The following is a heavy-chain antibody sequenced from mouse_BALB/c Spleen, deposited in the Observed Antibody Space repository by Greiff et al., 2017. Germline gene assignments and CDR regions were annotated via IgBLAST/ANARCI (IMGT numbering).Heavy chain of an antibody. J-gene: IGHJ4*01. CDR3: ARWSYAMDY. V-gene: IGHV14-3*02. CDR2: IDPANGNT. CDR1: GFNIKDTY. Sequence: EVQGVESGAELVKPGASVKLSCTASGFNIKDTYMHWVKQRPEQGLEWIGRIDPANGNTKYDPKFQGKATITADTSSNTAYLQLSSLTSEDTAVYYCARWSYAMDYWGQGTSVTVSS.